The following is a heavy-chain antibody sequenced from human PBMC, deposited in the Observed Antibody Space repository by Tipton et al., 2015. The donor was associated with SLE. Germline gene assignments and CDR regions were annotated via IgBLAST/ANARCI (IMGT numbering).Heavy chain of an antibody. CDR1: GFTVSSNY. CDR2: IYSGGST. Sequence: SLRLSCAASGFTVSSNYMSWVRQAPGKGLEWVSIIYSGGSTYYADSVKGRFTISRDNSKNTLYLQMNSLRAEDTALYYCVREKVICSGGRCSYEYGMDVWGQGTTVTVSS. D-gene: IGHD2-15*01. J-gene: IGHJ6*02. CDR3: VREKVICSGGRCSYEYGMDV. V-gene: IGHV3-53*01.